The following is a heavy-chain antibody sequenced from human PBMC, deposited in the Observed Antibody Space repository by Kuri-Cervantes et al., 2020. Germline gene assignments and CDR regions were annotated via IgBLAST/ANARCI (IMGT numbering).Heavy chain of an antibody. D-gene: IGHD5-18*01. V-gene: IGHV1-8*01. J-gene: IGHJ4*02. Sequence: ASVKVSCKASGYTFTSYDINWVRQATGQGLEWMGWMNPNSGNTGYAQKFQGRVTMTRNTSISTAYMELSSLRSDDTAVYYCARVFLGFSGYTMGYSYGFDDYWGQGTLVTVSS. CDR2: MNPNSGNT. CDR3: ARVFLGFSGYTMGYSYGFDDY. CDR1: GYTFTSYD.